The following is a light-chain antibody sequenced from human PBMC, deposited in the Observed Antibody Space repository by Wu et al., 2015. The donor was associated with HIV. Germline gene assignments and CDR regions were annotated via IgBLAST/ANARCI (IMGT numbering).Light chain of an antibody. CDR3: QQYDTSPHT. Sequence: EIVLTQSPATLSLSPGERATLSCRASQSVSSYLAWYQHKPGQAPRLLIYDASNRATGIPARFSGSGSGTDFTLTISSLEPEDLAVYYCQQYDTSPHTFGGGTKLEIK. CDR2: DAS. J-gene: IGKJ4*01. CDR1: QSVSSY. V-gene: IGKV3-11*01.